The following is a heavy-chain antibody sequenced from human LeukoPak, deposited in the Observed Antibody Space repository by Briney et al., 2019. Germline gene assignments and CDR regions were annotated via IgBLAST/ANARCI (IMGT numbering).Heavy chain of an antibody. Sequence: GGFLRLSCAASGFTFSAYWMHWVRQAPGKGLVWVSRINSDGISTSYADSVKGRFTISRDNAKNTLYLQMNSLRAEDTAVYYCARTLYSSSWFDPWGQGTLVTVSS. CDR3: ARTLYSSSWFDP. V-gene: IGHV3-74*01. D-gene: IGHD6-13*01. CDR2: INSDGIST. J-gene: IGHJ5*02. CDR1: GFTFSAYW.